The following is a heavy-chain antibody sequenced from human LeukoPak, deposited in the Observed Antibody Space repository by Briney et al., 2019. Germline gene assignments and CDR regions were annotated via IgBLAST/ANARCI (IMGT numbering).Heavy chain of an antibody. CDR3: ARASVDGDDAFDI. CDR2: INPNSGGT. Sequence: GASVKVSCKASGYTFTGYYMHWVRQAPGQGLEWMGWINPNSGGTNYAQKFQGRVTMTRDTSISTAYMELSRLRYDDTAVYYCARASVDGDDAFDIWGQGTMVTVSS. D-gene: IGHD6-19*01. J-gene: IGHJ3*02. CDR1: GYTFTGYY. V-gene: IGHV1-2*02.